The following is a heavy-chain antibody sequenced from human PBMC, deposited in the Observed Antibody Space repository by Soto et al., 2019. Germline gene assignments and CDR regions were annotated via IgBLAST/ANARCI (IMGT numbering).Heavy chain of an antibody. CDR3: AKDQLRGVRGVITYYYGMDV. V-gene: IGHV3-30*18. Sequence: QVQLVESRGGVVQPGRSLRLSCAASGFTFSSYGMHWVRQAPGKGLEWVAVISDDGSNKYYADSVKGRFTISRDNSKNTLYLQMNNLTAEDTAVYYCAKDQLRGVRGVITYYYGMDVWGQGTTVTVSS. J-gene: IGHJ6*02. CDR1: GFTFSSYG. D-gene: IGHD3-10*01. CDR2: ISDDGSNK.